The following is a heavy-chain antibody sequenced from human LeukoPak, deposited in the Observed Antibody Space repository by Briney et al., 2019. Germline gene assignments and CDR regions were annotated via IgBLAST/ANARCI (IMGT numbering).Heavy chain of an antibody. CDR2: ISSSSSTI. D-gene: IGHD3-3*01. J-gene: IGHJ4*02. CDR1: GITLSNYG. CDR3: AREDHYDFWSPFDY. Sequence: PGGSLRLSCAVSGITLSNYGMSWVRQAPGKGLEWVSYISSSSSTIYYADSVKGRFTISRDNAKNSLYLQMNSLRAEDTAVYYCAREDHYDFWSPFDYWGQGTLVTVSS. V-gene: IGHV3-48*04.